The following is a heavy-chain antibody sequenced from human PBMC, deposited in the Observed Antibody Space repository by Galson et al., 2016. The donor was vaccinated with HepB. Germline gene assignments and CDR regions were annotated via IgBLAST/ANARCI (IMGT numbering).Heavy chain of an antibody. CDR1: GFDFTSYV. J-gene: IGHJ4*02. V-gene: IGHV3-30*18. CDR3: VKGIGD. Sequence: SLRLSCAASGFDFTSYVMHWVRQAPGKGLEWVAVISYDGNNKYYADSVKGRFTISKDNSKNTLFLQMSSLRPEDTAVYYCVKGIGDWGQGTLVTVSS. CDR2: ISYDGNNK. D-gene: IGHD4-17*01.